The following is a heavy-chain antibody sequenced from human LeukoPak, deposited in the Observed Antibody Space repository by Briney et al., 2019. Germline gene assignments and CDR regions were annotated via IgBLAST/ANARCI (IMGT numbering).Heavy chain of an antibody. J-gene: IGHJ5*02. Sequence: ASVKVSCKASGYTFTSYGISWVRQAPGQGLEWMGWISAYNGNTNYAQKLQGRVTMTTDTSTSTAYMELRSLRSDDTAVYYCARERGSRAAAGTGWFDPWGQGTLVTVSS. D-gene: IGHD6-13*01. CDR1: GYTFTSYG. CDR3: ARERGSRAAAGTGWFDP. V-gene: IGHV1-18*01. CDR2: ISAYNGNT.